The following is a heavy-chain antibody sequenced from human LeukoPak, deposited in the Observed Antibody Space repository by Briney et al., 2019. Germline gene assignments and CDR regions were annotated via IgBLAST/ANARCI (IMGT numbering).Heavy chain of an antibody. Sequence: PGGSLRLSCAASGFTFGSYAMNWVRQAPGKGLEWVSSISISSLSIYYADSVKGRFTVSRDNAKNSLYLQMNSLRAEDTAVYYCASKTDFYYHYWGQGTLVTVSS. D-gene: IGHD3/OR15-3a*01. CDR1: GFTFGSYA. CDR2: ISISSLSI. V-gene: IGHV3-21*01. J-gene: IGHJ4*02. CDR3: ASKTDFYYHY.